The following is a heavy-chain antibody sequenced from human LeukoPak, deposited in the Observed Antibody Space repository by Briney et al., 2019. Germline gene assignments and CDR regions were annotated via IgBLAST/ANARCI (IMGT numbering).Heavy chain of an antibody. D-gene: IGHD6-19*01. CDR2: ISYSVVTT. Sequence: GVSLRLSCAASGFSFSNYAMSWVRQAPGRGLEWVSHISYSVVTTYYAESVKGRFTISRDNSKNTLYLQMDSLRAEDTAMYYCAKGYSGGWYDFDSWGQGALVTVSA. J-gene: IGHJ4*02. CDR1: GFSFSNYA. V-gene: IGHV3-23*01. CDR3: AKGYSGGWYDFDS.